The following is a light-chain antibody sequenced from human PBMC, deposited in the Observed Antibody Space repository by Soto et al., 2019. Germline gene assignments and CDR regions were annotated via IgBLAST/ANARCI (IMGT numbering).Light chain of an antibody. CDR1: SSNIGNNY. CDR2: DND. V-gene: IGLV1-51*01. Sequence: QSALTQPPSVSAAPGQKVTISCSGSSSNIGNNYVFWYQQLPGTAPKLLIYDNDKRPSGIPDRFSGSKSGTSATLGITRLQTGDEADYYCATWDRSLSVGVFGGGPQLTVL. CDR3: ATWDRSLSVGV. J-gene: IGLJ2*01.